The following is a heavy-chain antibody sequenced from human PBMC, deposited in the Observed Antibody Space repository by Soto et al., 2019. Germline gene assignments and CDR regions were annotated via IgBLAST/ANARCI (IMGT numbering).Heavy chain of an antibody. CDR2: IIPIFGTA. V-gene: IGHV1-69*13. D-gene: IGHD2-15*01. CDR1: GGTFSSYA. J-gene: IGHJ4*02. CDR3: ARDGGFGVVVVAATAYFDY. Sequence: SVKVSCKASGGTFSSYAISWVRQAPGQGLEWMGGIIPIFGTANYAQKFQGRVTITADESTSTAHMELSSLRSEDTAVYYCARDGGFGVVVVAATAYFDYWGQGTLVTVSS.